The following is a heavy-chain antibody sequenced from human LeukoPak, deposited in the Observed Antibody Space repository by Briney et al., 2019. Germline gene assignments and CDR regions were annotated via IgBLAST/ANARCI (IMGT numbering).Heavy chain of an antibody. CDR2: INPNSGGT. CDR3: ARDQGDCSGGSCSSDLDY. Sequence: ASVKVSCKASGYTFTGYYMHWVRQAPGQGLEWMGWINPNSGGTNYAQKFQGRVTMTRDTSISTAYMELSRLRSDDTAVCYCARDQGDCSGGSCSSDLDYWGQGTLVTVSS. D-gene: IGHD2-15*01. V-gene: IGHV1-2*02. J-gene: IGHJ4*02. CDR1: GYTFTGYY.